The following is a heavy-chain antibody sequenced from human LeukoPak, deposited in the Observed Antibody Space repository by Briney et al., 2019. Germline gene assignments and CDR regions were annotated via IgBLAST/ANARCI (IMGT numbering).Heavy chain of an antibody. CDR1: GGSISSYS. CDR2: IYYSGSP. J-gene: IGHJ4*02. V-gene: IGHV4-59*01. CDR3: ARVAYGSGSYYLDY. D-gene: IGHD3-10*01. Sequence: SETLSLTCTVSGGSISSYSWSWIRQPPGKGPEWIGYIYYSGSPNYNPSLKSRVTMSLDTSKKQFSLKLISVTAADTAVYYCARVAYGSGSYYLDYWGQGTLVTVSS.